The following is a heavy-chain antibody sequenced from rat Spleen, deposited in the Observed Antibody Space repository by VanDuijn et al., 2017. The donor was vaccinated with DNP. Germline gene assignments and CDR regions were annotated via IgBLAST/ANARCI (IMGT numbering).Heavy chain of an antibody. CDR3: AKDYHYYAMDA. J-gene: IGHJ4*01. Sequence: EVQLVESGGGLVQPGRSLKLSCVASGFTFNDYWMTWIRQVPGKGLEWVATISYDGSSTYYRDSVKGRFTISRDNAKSTLYLQMSSLRSEDTATYYCAKDYHYYAMDAWGQGTSVTVSS. V-gene: IGHV5-31*01. CDR2: ISYDGSST. CDR1: GFTFNDYW.